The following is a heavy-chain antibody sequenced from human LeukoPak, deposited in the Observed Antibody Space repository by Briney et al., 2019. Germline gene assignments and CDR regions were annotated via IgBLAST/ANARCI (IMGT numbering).Heavy chain of an antibody. J-gene: IGHJ6*03. CDR1: GGSFSGYY. Sequence: SETLSLTCAVYGGSFSGYYWTWIRQTSEKGLEWIGEMNPSGSTSYNPSLKSRVTISVDTSKNQFSLKLSSVTAADTAVYYCARGRQDVTMIVVVMTAVSYYLDVWGKGTTVTV. D-gene: IGHD3-22*01. CDR3: ARGRQDVTMIVVVMTAVSYYLDV. CDR2: MNPSGST. V-gene: IGHV4-34*01.